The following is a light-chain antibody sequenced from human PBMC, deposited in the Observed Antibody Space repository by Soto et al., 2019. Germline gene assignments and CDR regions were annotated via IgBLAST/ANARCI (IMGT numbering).Light chain of an antibody. V-gene: IGKV1-39*01. J-gene: IGKJ4*01. Sequence: DIQMTQSPSSLSASVGDRVTITCRASQSISSYINWYQQKPGKAPKLLIYAASSLQTGVPSRFSGSGSGTDFTLTISSLQPEDFAPYYCQHSYSTPLTIGGGNKVEIK. CDR3: QHSYSTPLT. CDR2: AAS. CDR1: QSISSY.